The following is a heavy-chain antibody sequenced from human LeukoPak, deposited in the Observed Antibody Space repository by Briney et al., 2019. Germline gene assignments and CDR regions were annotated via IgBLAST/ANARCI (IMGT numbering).Heavy chain of an antibody. D-gene: IGHD5-12*01. J-gene: IGHJ4*02. Sequence: GGSPRLSCAASGFTFNRYWMSWVRQAPGKGLEWVANIKQDGSEKYYVDSVKGRFTISRDNAKNSLYLQMNSLRAEDTAVYYCARVEASGYDYGAFDYWGQGTLVTVSS. V-gene: IGHV3-7*01. CDR3: ARVEASGYDYGAFDY. CDR2: IKQDGSEK. CDR1: GFTFNRYW.